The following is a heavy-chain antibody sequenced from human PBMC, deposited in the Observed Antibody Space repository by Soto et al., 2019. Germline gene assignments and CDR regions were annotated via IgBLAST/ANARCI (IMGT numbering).Heavy chain of an antibody. CDR2: IKPDESEK. V-gene: IGHV3-7*01. D-gene: IGHD4-4*01. Sequence: VQLVESGGGLVQPGGSLRLYCPASGFTFSDSWMTWVRQAPGKGLEGVARIKPDESEKKYADSVKGRFSISRDNAKNSMYLQMDSLRGEDTAVYYCVRGGSNYASWGQGTLVTVSS. CDR3: VRGGSNYAS. CDR1: GFTFSDSW. J-gene: IGHJ5*02.